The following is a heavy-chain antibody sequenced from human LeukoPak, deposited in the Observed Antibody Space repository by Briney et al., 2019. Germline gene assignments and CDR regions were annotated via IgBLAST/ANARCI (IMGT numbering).Heavy chain of an antibody. CDR2: IYYSGST. CDR1: GGSISSYY. J-gene: IGHJ6*02. D-gene: IGHD6-13*01. CDR3: ARGPSDSRSMDV. V-gene: IGHV4-59*01. Sequence: SETLSLTCTVSGGSISSYYWSWIRQPPGKGLEWIGYIYYSGSTNYNPSLKSGVTISVDTSKNQFSLKLSSVTAADTAVYYCARGPSDSRSMDVWGQGTTVTVSS.